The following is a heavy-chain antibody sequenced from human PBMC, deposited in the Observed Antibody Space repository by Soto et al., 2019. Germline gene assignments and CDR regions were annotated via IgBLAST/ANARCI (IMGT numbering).Heavy chain of an antibody. J-gene: IGHJ4*02. CDR2: IYYSGST. CDR3: EKTPYYYDSSGYVDY. V-gene: IGHV4-39*01. CDR1: GGSISSSSYY. D-gene: IGHD3-22*01. Sequence: PSETLSLTCTVSGGSISSSSYYWGWIRQPPGKGLEWIGSIYYSGSTYYNPSLKSRVTISVDTSKNQFSLKLSSVTAADTAVYYCEKTPYYYDSSGYVDYWGQGTLVTVYS.